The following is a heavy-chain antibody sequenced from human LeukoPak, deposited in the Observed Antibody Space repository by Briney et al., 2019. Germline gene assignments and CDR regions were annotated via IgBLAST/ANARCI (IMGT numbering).Heavy chain of an antibody. CDR1: GFTFSSYG. D-gene: IGHD6-13*01. V-gene: IGHV3-30*18. J-gene: IGHJ2*01. CDR3: AKGGRAAADRNFDL. Sequence: SGGSLRLSCAASGFTFSSYGMHWVRQAPGKGLEWVAAISYDGTNKNDADSVKGRFSISRDNSKNTLYLQMNSLRAEGTAVYFCAKGGRAAADRNFDLWGRGTLVTVSS. CDR2: ISYDGTNK.